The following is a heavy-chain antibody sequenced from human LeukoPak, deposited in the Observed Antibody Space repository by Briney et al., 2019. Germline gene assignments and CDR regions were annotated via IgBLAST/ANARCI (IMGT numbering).Heavy chain of an antibody. CDR2: ISGSGGST. CDR3: ANPLQRTSHEWELRPFHLRDYYMDV. V-gene: IGHV3-23*01. Sequence: GGSLRLSCAASGFTFSSYAMSWVRQAPGKGLEWVSAISGSGGSTYYADSVKGRFTISRDNSKNTLYLQMNSLRAEDTAVYYCANPLQRTSHEWELRPFHLRDYYMDVWGKGTTVTVSS. J-gene: IGHJ6*03. CDR1: GFTFSSYA. D-gene: IGHD1-26*01.